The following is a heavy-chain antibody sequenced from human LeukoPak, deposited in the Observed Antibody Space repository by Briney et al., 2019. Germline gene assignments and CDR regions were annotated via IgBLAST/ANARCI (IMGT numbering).Heavy chain of an antibody. CDR1: GFTFSRYG. V-gene: IGHV3-33*01. J-gene: IGHJ4*02. CDR3: ARDLSLDY. Sequence: GGSLRLSCAASGFTFSRYGMHWVRQAPGKGLEWVAVIWYDGSNKYCADSVKGRFTISRDNSKSTLFLQMNSLRAEDTAVYYCARDLSLDYWGQGALVTVSS. CDR2: IWYDGSNK.